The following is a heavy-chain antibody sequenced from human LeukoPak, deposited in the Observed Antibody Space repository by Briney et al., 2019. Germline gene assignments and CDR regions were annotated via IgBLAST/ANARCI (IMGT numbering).Heavy chain of an antibody. CDR1: GYSISSGYY. Sequence: SETLSLTCTVSGYSISSGYYWGWIRQPPGKGLEWIANIHHSGSSKYNPSLKSRVTISVDTSKNQFSLKLSSVTAADTAVYYCGRHVGRWAFDIWGQGTVVTVSS. CDR3: GRHVGRWAFDI. J-gene: IGHJ3*02. V-gene: IGHV4-38-2*02. D-gene: IGHD6-13*01. CDR2: IHHSGSS.